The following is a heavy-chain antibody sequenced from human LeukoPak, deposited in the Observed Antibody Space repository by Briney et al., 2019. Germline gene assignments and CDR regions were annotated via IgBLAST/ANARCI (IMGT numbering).Heavy chain of an antibody. Sequence: SGGSLRLSCAASGSTFSNYAMSWVRQAPGKGLEWVSGISGTSGTINYAAPVKGRFTISRDNSKNTLYLQMNSLRVDDMAVYYCAKRLGDPRAFDYWGQGTLVTVSS. CDR2: ISGTSGTI. CDR1: GSTFSNYA. J-gene: IGHJ4*02. CDR3: AKRLGDPRAFDY. V-gene: IGHV3-23*01. D-gene: IGHD2-21*02.